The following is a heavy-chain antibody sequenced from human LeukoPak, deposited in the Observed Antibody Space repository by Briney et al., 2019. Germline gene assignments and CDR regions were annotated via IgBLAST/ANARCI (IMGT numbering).Heavy chain of an antibody. CDR2: IYTSGST. Sequence: SETLSPTCTVSGGSISSGSYYWSWIRQPAGKGLEWIGRIYTSGSTNYNPSLKSRVTISVDTSKNQFSLKLSSVTAADTAVYYCARDKRYYGSGSYSLGGNWFDPWGQGTLVTVSS. V-gene: IGHV4-61*02. CDR1: GGSISSGSYY. D-gene: IGHD3-10*01. CDR3: ARDKRYYGSGSYSLGGNWFDP. J-gene: IGHJ5*02.